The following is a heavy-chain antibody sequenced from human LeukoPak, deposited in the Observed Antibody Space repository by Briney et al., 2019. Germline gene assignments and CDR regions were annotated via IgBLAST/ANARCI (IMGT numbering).Heavy chain of an antibody. V-gene: IGHV3-23*01. CDR1: GFTFSSYA. J-gene: IGHJ4*02. D-gene: IGHD1-26*01. CDR2: TSGSGGST. Sequence: GGSLRLSCAASGFTFSSYAMSWVRQAPGKGLGWVSATSGSGGSTYYADSVTGRFTISRDNYKNTLYLQMNSLRAEDTAVYYCAKEVGATLAFDYWGQGTLVTVSS. CDR3: AKEVGATLAFDY.